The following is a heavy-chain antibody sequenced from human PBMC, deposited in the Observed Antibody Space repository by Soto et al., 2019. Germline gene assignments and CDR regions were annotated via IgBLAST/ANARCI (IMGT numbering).Heavy chain of an antibody. Sequence: PSETLSLTCAVYGGSFSGYYWSWIRQPPGKGLEWIGEINHSGNTNYNPSLKSRVTISVDTSKNQFSLKLSSVTAADTAVYYCAVRYYYDSSGFILFDYWGQGTLVTVSS. J-gene: IGHJ4*02. CDR1: GGSFSGYY. CDR2: INHSGNT. V-gene: IGHV4-34*01. CDR3: AVRYYYDSSGFILFDY. D-gene: IGHD3-22*01.